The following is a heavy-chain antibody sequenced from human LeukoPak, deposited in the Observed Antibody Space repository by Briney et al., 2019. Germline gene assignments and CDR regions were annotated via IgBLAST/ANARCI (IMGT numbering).Heavy chain of an antibody. Sequence: SVKVSCKASGFTFTSSAVQWVRQARGQRLEWIGWIVVGSGNTDCAQKFQERVTITRDMSTSTAYMELSSLRSEDTAVYYCAAEVDYYDSSGYYSPWYTPERWGQGTLVTVSS. V-gene: IGHV1-58*01. CDR3: AAEVDYYDSSGYYSPWYTPER. D-gene: IGHD3-22*01. CDR2: IVVGSGNT. CDR1: GFTFTSSA. J-gene: IGHJ4*02.